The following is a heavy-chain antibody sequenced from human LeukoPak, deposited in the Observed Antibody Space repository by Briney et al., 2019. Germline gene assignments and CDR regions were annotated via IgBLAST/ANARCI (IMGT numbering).Heavy chain of an antibody. J-gene: IGHJ3*02. CDR2: INHGGTY. CDR1: GGSFSGYY. CDR3: ARCPAIIAVAGRRRQDAFDI. V-gene: IGHV4-34*01. Sequence: SGTLSLTCAVYGGSFSGYYWTWIRQPPGKGLEWIGAINHGGTYNYNPSLKSRVTISVDTSKNQVSLRLSSVTAADTAVYYCARCPAIIAVAGRRRQDAFDIWGQGTMVTVSS. D-gene: IGHD6-19*01.